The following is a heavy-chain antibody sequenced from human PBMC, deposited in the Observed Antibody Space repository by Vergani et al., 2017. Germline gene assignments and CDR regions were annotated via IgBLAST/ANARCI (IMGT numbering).Heavy chain of an antibody. CDR1: GGSIKSGVYY. Sequence: LLQESGPGVVKPSETLSLTCTVSGGSIKSGVYYWAWVRQSPGKGLEWIATIYYSGDTYYNPSLKSRVTISIDTSKNQFFLKLTSVTAADTALYYCARQKDYYMDVWGKGP. CDR3: ARQKDYYMDV. V-gene: IGHV4-39*01. J-gene: IGHJ6*03. CDR2: IYYSGDT.